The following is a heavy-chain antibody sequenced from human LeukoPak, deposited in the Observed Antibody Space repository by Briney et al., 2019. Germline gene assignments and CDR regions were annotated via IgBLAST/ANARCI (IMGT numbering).Heavy chain of an antibody. V-gene: IGHV1-2*02. J-gene: IGHJ4*02. CDR1: GYTFTGYY. D-gene: IGHD6-19*01. CDR2: INPNSGGT. Sequence: ASVKVSCKASGYTFTGYYMHWVRQAPGQGLEWMGWINPNSGGTNYAQKFQGRVTITRDMSTSTAYMELSSLRSEDTAVYYCAAVLTIEQWLVPGGYWGQGTLVTVSS. CDR3: AAVLTIEQWLVPGGY.